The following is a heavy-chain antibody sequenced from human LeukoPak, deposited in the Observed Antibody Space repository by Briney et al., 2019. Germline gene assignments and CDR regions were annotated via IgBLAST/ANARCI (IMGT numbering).Heavy chain of an antibody. Sequence: SETLSLTCTVSGFSLSSDYYWGWIRQPPGKGLEWLGSVSHSGITYYNSSLNSRVTISVDTSNNQFSLKVNSVTAADMAVYYCARLVIPWGQGILVTVSS. CDR2: VSHSGIT. D-gene: IGHD3-10*01. J-gene: IGHJ5*02. CDR1: GFSLSSDYY. V-gene: IGHV4-38-2*02. CDR3: ARLVIP.